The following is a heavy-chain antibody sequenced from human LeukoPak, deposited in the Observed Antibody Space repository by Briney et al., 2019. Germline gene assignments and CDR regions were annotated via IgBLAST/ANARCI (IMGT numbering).Heavy chain of an antibody. CDR3: ARAVAGPFDY. CDR1: GGSISSYY. J-gene: IGHJ4*02. Sequence: SETLSLTCTVSGGSISSYYWSWIRQPPGKGLEWIGYIYYSGSTNYNPSLKSRVTISVDTSKNQFSLKLSSVTAADTAVYYCARAVAGPFDYWGQGTVVTVSS. CDR2: IYYSGST. D-gene: IGHD6-19*01. V-gene: IGHV4-59*01.